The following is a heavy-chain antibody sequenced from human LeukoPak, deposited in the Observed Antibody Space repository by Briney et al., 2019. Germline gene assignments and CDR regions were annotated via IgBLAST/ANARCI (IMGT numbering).Heavy chain of an antibody. CDR2: IRYDRSHD. V-gene: IGHV3-30*02. J-gene: IGHJ6*03. CDR1: GFTFSTYG. D-gene: IGHD3-3*01. CDR3: AKDSFTEWLPMDV. Sequence: GGSLRLSCAASGFTFSTYGMNGVGQAPGRGLEGLVFIRYDRSHDYYADSVRGRFSISRDNSKNTLYLQMRSLTPEDTAVYYCAKDSFTEWLPMDVWGKGTTVTVSS.